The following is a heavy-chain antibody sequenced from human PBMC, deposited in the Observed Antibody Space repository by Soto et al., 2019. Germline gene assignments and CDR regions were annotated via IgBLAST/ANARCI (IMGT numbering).Heavy chain of an antibody. J-gene: IGHJ4*02. D-gene: IGHD6-6*01. Sequence: QVQLVQSGAEVKKPGASVKVSCKASGYTFTSYGISWVRQAPGQGLEWMGWISTYNGNTNYAQKLPGRVTMTTLTSPSTGHMEQRRPRSDDTAVYYCARDGGSSSGGDYWGQGTLVTVSS. CDR1: GYTFTSYG. CDR2: ISTYNGNT. V-gene: IGHV1-18*04. CDR3: ARDGGSSSGGDY.